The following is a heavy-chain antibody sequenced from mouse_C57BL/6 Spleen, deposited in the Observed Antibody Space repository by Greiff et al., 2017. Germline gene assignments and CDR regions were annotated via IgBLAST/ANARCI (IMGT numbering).Heavy chain of an antibody. CDR1: GSPFPLYF. D-gene: IGHD1-1*01. J-gene: IGHJ1*03. CDR2: IDPSDSET. CDR3: AKDTTVVAKQSPWYFDV. V-gene: IGHV1-52*01. Sequence: VQLQQPGAELVRPGSSAPLSCTSAGSPFPLYFIHFFNQIRIQCLEWIGNIDPSDSETHYNQKFKDKATLTVDKSSSTAYMQLSSLTSEDSAVYYCAKDTTVVAKQSPWYFDVWGTGTTVTVSS.